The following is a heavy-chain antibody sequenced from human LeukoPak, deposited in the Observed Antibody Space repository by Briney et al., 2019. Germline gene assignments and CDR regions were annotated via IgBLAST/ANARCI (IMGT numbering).Heavy chain of an antibody. CDR3: ARERLGGSGLRN. D-gene: IGHD6-19*01. CDR1: GFTFSSYT. J-gene: IGHJ4*02. Sequence: GGSLRLSCAASGFTFSSYTMNWVRQAPGKGLEWVSSISSSSSYIYYADSVKGRFTISRDNAKNSLYLQMNSLRAEDTAVYYCARERLGGSGLRNWGQGTLVTVSS. CDR2: ISSSSSYI. V-gene: IGHV3-21*01.